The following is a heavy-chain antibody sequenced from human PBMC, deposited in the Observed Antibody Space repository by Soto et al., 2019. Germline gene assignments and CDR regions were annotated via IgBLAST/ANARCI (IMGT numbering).Heavy chain of an antibody. V-gene: IGHV5-51*01. CDR3: ARHGRDGDNYYGDY. CDR1: GYNFNNYW. CDR2: IYPHDSDT. Sequence: HGESLTISCNVSGYNFNNYWIAWVRQMPGKGLELLGLIYPHDSDTRYSPSFQGQVTISDDKSISTAYLQWRGLKTSDTAMYYCARHGRDGDNYYGDYWGQGNRGTVSS. J-gene: IGHJ4*02. D-gene: IGHD2-15*01.